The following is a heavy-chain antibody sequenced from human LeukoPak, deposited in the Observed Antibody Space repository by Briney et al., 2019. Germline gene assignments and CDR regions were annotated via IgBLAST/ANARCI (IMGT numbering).Heavy chain of an antibody. V-gene: IGHV4-39*01. D-gene: IGHD3-10*01. Sequence: SETLSLTCTVSGGSISSSSYYWGWIRQPPGKGLEWIGSIYYSGSTYYNPSLKSRVTISVDTSKNQFSLKLSSVTAADTAVYYCARHPLSGGYSNWFDPWGQGTLVTVSS. CDR2: IYYSGST. CDR1: GGSISSSSYY. CDR3: ARHPLSGGYSNWFDP. J-gene: IGHJ5*02.